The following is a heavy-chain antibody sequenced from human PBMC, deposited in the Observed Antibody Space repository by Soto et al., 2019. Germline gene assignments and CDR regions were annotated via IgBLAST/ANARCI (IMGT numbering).Heavy chain of an antibody. CDR2: TYSGGNT. D-gene: IGHD2-2*01. Sequence: GGSLRLSCAASGFTVSSNYMSWVRQAPGKGLEWVSVTYSGGNTNYADSVKGRFTISRHNSKNTLYVQMNSLRPEDTAVYYCARWTASTGLDIWGQGTMVTVSS. CDR3: ARWTASTGLDI. J-gene: IGHJ3*02. CDR1: GFTVSSNY. V-gene: IGHV3-53*04.